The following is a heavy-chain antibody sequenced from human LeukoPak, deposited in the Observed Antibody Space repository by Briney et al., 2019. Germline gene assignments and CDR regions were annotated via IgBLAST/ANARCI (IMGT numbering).Heavy chain of an antibody. CDR1: GFTFNNYA. Sequence: GGSLRLACAASGFTFNNYAVMWVRQAQGQGLEWVSAITGGGRTYYADSVKGRFTISRDNSKNTLYLQMNRLRAEDTARYFCARDPNGDYIGAFDFLGQGTVVTVSS. CDR3: ARDPNGDYIGAFDF. V-gene: IGHV3-23*01. CDR2: ITGGGRT. J-gene: IGHJ3*01. D-gene: IGHD4-17*01.